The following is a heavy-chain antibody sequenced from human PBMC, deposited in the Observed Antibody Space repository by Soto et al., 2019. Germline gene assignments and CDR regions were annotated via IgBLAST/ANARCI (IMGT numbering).Heavy chain of an antibody. CDR2: ISGNGDSP. V-gene: IGHV3-23*01. CDR3: AKRLLGVWFGELLLNSPASVAFDY. D-gene: IGHD3-10*01. Sequence: GGSLRLSCAASGFTFSSYAMNWVRQPPGKGLEWVSVISGNGDSPYYADSVKGRFTISRDNSKNTLDLQMNSLRVEDTAVYYCAKRLLGVWFGELLLNSPASVAFDYWGQGVLVTVSS. J-gene: IGHJ4*02. CDR1: GFTFSSYA.